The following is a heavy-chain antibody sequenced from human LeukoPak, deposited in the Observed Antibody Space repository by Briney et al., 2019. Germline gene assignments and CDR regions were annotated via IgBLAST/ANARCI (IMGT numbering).Heavy chain of an antibody. J-gene: IGHJ4*02. CDR2: ISASGVST. CDR1: GFTFSDSA. CDR3: AKRASGSGTSLYYFDY. D-gene: IGHD3-10*01. Sequence: GDSLRLSCAASGFTFSDSAMTWVRQAPGKGLEWVSLISASGVSTYYADSVKGRFTISRDNSNTTLYLQMGSLRAGDTAVYYCAKRASGSGTSLYYFDYWGQGTLVTVFS. V-gene: IGHV3-23*01.